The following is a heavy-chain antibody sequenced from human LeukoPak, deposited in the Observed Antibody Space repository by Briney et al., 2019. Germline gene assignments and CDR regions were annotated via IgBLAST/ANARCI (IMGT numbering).Heavy chain of an antibody. Sequence: GGSLRLSCAASGFTFRDYYMSWIRQAPGKGLEWVSYISSSGNTKYYADSVKGRFTISGDDAKNSLYLQMNSLRAEDTAVYYCARDPGGYSGYENLFDYWGQGTLVTVSS. V-gene: IGHV3-11*01. J-gene: IGHJ4*02. CDR3: ARDPGGYSGYENLFDY. D-gene: IGHD5-12*01. CDR2: ISSSGNTK. CDR1: GFTFRDYY.